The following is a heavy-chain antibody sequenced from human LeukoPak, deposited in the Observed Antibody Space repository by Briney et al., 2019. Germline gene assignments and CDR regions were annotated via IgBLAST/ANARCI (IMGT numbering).Heavy chain of an antibody. CDR2: INHSGST. CDR1: GGSFSGYY. CDR3: ARRRRWFGDKGRWFDP. Sequence: SETLSLTCAVYGGSFSGYYWSWIRQPPGKGLEWIGEINHSGSTNYNPSLKSRVTISVDTSKNQFSLKLSSVTAADTAVHYCARRRRWFGDKGRWFDPWGQGTLVTVSS. V-gene: IGHV4-34*01. D-gene: IGHD3-10*01. J-gene: IGHJ5*02.